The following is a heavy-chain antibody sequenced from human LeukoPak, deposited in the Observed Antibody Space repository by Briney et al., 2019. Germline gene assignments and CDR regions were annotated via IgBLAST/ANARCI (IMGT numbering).Heavy chain of an antibody. CDR3: ARGYSGYDFDY. J-gene: IGHJ4*02. V-gene: IGHV1-2*02. CDR2: INPNSGGT. D-gene: IGHD5-12*01. Sequence: ASVKVSCKASRYTFTSYDINWVRQATGQGLEWMGWINPNSGGTNYAQKFQGRVTMTRDTSIGTAYMELSRLRSDDTAVYYCARGYSGYDFDYWGQGTLVTVSS. CDR1: RYTFTSYD.